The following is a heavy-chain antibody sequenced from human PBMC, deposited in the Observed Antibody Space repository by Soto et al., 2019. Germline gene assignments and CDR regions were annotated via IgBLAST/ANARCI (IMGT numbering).Heavy chain of an antibody. J-gene: IGHJ4*02. CDR1: GFTFSSYW. D-gene: IGHD5-18*01. CDR2: IKQDGSEK. Sequence: EVQLVESGGDLVQPGWSLRLSCAASGFTFSSYWMSWVRQAPGKGLEWVANIKQDGSEKYYVDSVKGRFTISRDNAKNSLYLQMNSLRAEDTAVYYCARLTGGGYSYGYGSYYYCDYWGQGTLVTVSS. CDR3: ARLTGGGYSYGYGSYYYCDY. V-gene: IGHV3-7*03.